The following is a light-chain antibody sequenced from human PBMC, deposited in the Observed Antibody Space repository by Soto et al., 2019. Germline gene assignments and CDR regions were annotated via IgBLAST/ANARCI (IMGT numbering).Light chain of an antibody. Sequence: DIQMTQSPSTLSASVGDRVTITCRASQRINSWLAWYQQKPGKAPKNLIYKASNLQSGVPSRFSGSGSGTEFTLTISSLQPDDFATYYCQQYNDYSRTFGQGTKVEIK. CDR2: KAS. J-gene: IGKJ1*01. V-gene: IGKV1-5*03. CDR1: QRINSW. CDR3: QQYNDYSRT.